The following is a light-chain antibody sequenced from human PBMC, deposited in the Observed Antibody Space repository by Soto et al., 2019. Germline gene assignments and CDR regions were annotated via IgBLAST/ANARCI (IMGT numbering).Light chain of an antibody. Sequence: EIVLTQSPGTLSLSPGERATLSCRASQSVSSSYLAWYQQKPGQAPRLLIYDASSRATGIPDRFSGSGSGTDFTLTISRLEPEDFAVYYCQQYDSSPVTFGQETKVEIK. CDR3: QQYDSSPVT. CDR1: QSVSSSY. CDR2: DAS. J-gene: IGKJ1*01. V-gene: IGKV3-20*01.